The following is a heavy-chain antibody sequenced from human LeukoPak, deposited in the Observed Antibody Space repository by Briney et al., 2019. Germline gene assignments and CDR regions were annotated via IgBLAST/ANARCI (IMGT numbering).Heavy chain of an antibody. D-gene: IGHD6-19*01. J-gene: IGHJ4*02. CDR1: GFTFSSYS. CDR2: VTTSSSYI. V-gene: IGHV3-21*01. CDR3: ARVHNSGQLETSDY. Sequence: GGSLRLSCATSGFTFSSYSMNWVRQAPGRGLEWVSSVTTSSSYIYYADSVKGRFTSSRDNAKNSLYLQMNSLRAEDTAVYYCARVHNSGQLETSDYWGQGTLVTVSS.